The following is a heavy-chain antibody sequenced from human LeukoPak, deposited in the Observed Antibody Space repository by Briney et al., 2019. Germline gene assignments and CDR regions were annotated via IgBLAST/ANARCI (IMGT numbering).Heavy chain of an antibody. D-gene: IGHD2-2*01. CDR3: AKREGYCSSTSCFNDYYYYGMDV. CDR2: IRYDGSNK. V-gene: IGHV3-30*02. CDR1: GFTFSSYG. J-gene: IGHJ6*02. Sequence: GGSLRLSCAASGFTFSSYGMHWVRQAPGKGLEWVAFIRYDGSNKYYADSVKGRLTISRDNSKNTLYLQMNSLRAEDTAVYYCAKREGYCSSTSCFNDYYYYGMDVWGQGTTVTVSS.